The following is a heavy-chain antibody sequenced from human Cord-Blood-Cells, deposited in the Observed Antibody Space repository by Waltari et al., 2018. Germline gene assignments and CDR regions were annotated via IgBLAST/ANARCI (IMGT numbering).Heavy chain of an antibody. V-gene: IGHV4-34*01. Sequence: QVQLQQWGAGLLKPSETLSLTCAVYGGSFSGYYWSWIRQPPGKGLEWIGEINHSGSTNYNPPLKSRVTRSVDTSKNLFSLKLSSVTAAETAVYYCARVRDSGSYYYLYYFDYWGQGTLVTVSS. J-gene: IGHJ4*02. D-gene: IGHD1-26*01. CDR1: GGSFSGYY. CDR3: ARVRDSGSYYYLYYFDY. CDR2: INHSGST.